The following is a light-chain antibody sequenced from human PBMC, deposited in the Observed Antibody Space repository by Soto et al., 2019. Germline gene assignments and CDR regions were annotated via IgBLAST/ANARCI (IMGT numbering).Light chain of an antibody. CDR1: QSISNN. V-gene: IGKV3-15*01. J-gene: IGKJ1*01. Sequence: EIVMTQSPATLSVSPGERVTLSCRASQSISNNLAWHQQKPGQAPRLLIYGASTRATGIPASFSGSGSGTEFTLTISSLQSENFAVYYCQQYHKWSWTFGQGTKVEIK. CDR2: GAS. CDR3: QQYHKWSWT.